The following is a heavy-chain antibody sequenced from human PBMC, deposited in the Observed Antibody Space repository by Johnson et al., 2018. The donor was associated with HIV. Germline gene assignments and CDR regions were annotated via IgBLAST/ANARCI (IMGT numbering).Heavy chain of an antibody. Sequence: VQLVESGGGLVQPGRSLRLSCAAYGFTFDDYAMHWVRQAPGKGLEWVSGISWNSGSIGYADSVKGRFTISRDNAKNSLYLQINSLRAEDTAVYYCARRIIAVNYDAFDFWGRGTMVTVSS. J-gene: IGHJ3*01. V-gene: IGHV3-9*01. CDR1: GFTFDDYA. D-gene: IGHD3-16*01. CDR2: ISWNSGSI. CDR3: ARRIIAVNYDAFDF.